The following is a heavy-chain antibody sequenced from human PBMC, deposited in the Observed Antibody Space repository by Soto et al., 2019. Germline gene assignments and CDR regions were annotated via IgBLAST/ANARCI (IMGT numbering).Heavy chain of an antibody. CDR1: GGSISSGGYY. CDR2: IYYSGCT. D-gene: IGHD3-9*01. CDR3: ARNDYDILTGPNFFDY. J-gene: IGHJ4*02. V-gene: IGHV4-31*03. Sequence: SETLSLTCTVSGGSISSGGYYWSWIRQHPGKGLEWIGYIYYSGCTYYNPSLKSRVTISVDTSKNQFSLKLSSVTAADTAVYYCARNDYDILTGPNFFDYWGQGTLVTVSS.